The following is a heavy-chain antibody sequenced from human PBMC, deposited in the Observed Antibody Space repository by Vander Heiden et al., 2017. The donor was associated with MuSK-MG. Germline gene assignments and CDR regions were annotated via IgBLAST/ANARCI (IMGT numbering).Heavy chain of an antibody. CDR3: VRSLPDYGVNSGRFY. V-gene: IGHV3-21*01. J-gene: IGHJ4*02. CDR1: AFTFSSFR. CDR2: ISSSSGYR. D-gene: IGHD4-17*01. Sequence: EVQLVESGGGLVKPGGSLILSCAAPAFTFSSFRMKWVRQAPGKGLEWVSSISSSSGYRYYADSVKGRFTISRDNAKNSLYLQMNSLRAEDTAVYYCVRSLPDYGVNSGRFYWGQGTLVTVSS.